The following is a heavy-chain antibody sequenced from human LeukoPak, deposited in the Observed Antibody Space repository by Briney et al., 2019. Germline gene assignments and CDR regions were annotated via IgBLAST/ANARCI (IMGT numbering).Heavy chain of an antibody. CDR3: ARDLVHVGFSSV. CDR2: ISASSVLT. V-gene: IGHV3-11*06. Sequence: GGSLRLSCAASGFTFNDYYMSWIRQAPGKGLEWISYISASSVLTHYADSVKGRFTISRDNAKDSLYLQMNSLKAEDTAVYYCARDLVHVGFSSVWGQGTLVTVSS. D-gene: IGHD6-6*01. J-gene: IGHJ4*02. CDR1: GFTFNDYY.